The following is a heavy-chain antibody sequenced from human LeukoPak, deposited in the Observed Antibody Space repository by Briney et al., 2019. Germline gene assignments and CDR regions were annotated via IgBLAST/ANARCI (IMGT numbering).Heavy chain of an antibody. V-gene: IGHV4-59*12. J-gene: IGHJ4*02. CDR3: ARLGFYSSND. CDR2: IYYSGST. D-gene: IGHD6-13*01. CDR1: GGSISSYY. Sequence: PSETLSLTCTVSGGSISSYYWSWIRQPPGKGLEWIGYIYYSGSTNYNPSLKSRVTISVDRSKNQFSLKLSSVTAADTAVYYCARLGFYSSNDWGQGTLVTVSS.